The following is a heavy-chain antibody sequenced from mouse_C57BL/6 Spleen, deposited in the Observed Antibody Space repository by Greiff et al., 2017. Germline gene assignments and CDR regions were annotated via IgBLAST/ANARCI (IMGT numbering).Heavy chain of an antibody. Sequence: QVQLQQPGAELVRPGSSVKLSCKASGYTFTSYWMDWVKQRPGQGLEWIGNIYPSDSETPYNQKFKDKATLTVDKSSSTAYMHLSGLTSEDSAVYYCARTAQAIDYWGQGTTLTVSA. CDR2: IYPSDSET. D-gene: IGHD3-2*02. V-gene: IGHV1-61*01. J-gene: IGHJ2*01. CDR1: GYTFTSYW. CDR3: ARTAQAIDY.